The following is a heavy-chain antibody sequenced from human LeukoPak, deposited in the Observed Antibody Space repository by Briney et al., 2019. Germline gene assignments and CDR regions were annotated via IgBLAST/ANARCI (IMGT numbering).Heavy chain of an antibody. CDR1: GGSISSGDYY. D-gene: IGHD1-26*01. CDR3: ARGNQVGATYYFDY. Sequence: SETLSLTCTVSGGSISSGDYYWSWIRQPPGKGLEWIGYIYYSGSTYYNPSLKSRVTISVDTSKNQFSLKLSSVTAADTAVYYCARGNQVGATYYFDYWGQGTLVTVSS. J-gene: IGHJ4*02. CDR2: IYYSGST. V-gene: IGHV4-30-4*01.